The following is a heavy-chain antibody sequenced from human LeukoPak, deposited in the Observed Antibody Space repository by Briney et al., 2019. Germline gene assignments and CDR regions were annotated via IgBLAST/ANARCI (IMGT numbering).Heavy chain of an antibody. J-gene: IGHJ4*02. CDR1: GFSFSGHW. D-gene: IGHD6-6*01. Sequence: AGGSLRLSCTASGFSFSGHWMHWARHLPGKGLVWVSRISPTGSTTSYADSVKGRFTVSRDNAKNTLYLQVNNLRAEDTAVYYCARGPNSNWSGLDFWGQGTLVTVSS. CDR2: ISPTGSTT. V-gene: IGHV3-74*01. CDR3: ARGPNSNWSGLDF.